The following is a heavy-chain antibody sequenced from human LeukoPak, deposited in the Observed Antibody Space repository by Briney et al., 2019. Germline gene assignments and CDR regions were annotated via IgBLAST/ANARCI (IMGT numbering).Heavy chain of an antibody. Sequence: GGSLRLSCAASGFTFSSYWMSWVRQAPGKGLEWVANIKQDGSEKYYVDSVKGRFTICRDNAKNSLYLQMNSLRAEDTAVYYCATAPTEDGDGSSPGYWGQGTLVTVSS. J-gene: IGHJ4*02. CDR2: IKQDGSEK. D-gene: IGHD4-17*01. CDR3: ATAPTEDGDGSSPGY. CDR1: GFTFSSYW. V-gene: IGHV3-7*01.